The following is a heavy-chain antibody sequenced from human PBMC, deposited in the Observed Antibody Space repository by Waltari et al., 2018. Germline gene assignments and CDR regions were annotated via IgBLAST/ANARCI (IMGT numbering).Heavy chain of an antibody. CDR3: ALIVVVPAAGFDP. CDR1: GFTFSSYG. CDR2: IWYDGSNK. Sequence: QVQLVESGGGVVQPGRSLRLSCAASGFTFSSYGMHWVRQAPGKGLEWVAVIWYDGSNKYYADSVKGRFTISRDNSKNTLYLQMNSLRAEDTAVYYCALIVVVPAAGFDPWGQGTLVTVSS. D-gene: IGHD2-2*01. V-gene: IGHV3-33*08. J-gene: IGHJ5*02.